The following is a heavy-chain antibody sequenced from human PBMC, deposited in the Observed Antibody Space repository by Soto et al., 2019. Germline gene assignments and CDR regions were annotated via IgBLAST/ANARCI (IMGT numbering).Heavy chain of an antibody. CDR3: ARVVVVPAAIHYYGMDV. V-gene: IGHV3-48*03. CDR1: GFTFSSYE. Sequence: SLRLSCAASGFTFSSYEMNWVRQAPGKGLEWVSYISSSGSTIYYADSVKGRFTISRDNAKNSLYLQMNSLGAEDTAVYYCARVVVVPAAIHYYGMDVWGQGTTVTVSS. D-gene: IGHD2-2*01. CDR2: ISSSGSTI. J-gene: IGHJ6*02.